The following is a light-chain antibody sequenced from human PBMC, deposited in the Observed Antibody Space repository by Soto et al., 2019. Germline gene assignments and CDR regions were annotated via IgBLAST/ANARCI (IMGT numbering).Light chain of an antibody. J-gene: IGKJ3*01. CDR2: GAS. V-gene: IGKV3-20*01. Sequence: EIVLTQSPGTLSLSPGERATLSCRASQSVSSSYLAWYQQKPGQAPRLLIYGASSRATGIPDRFSGSGSGPDFTLTISSLEPEDFAVYYCQQYGSSPPFTFGPGTKVDIK. CDR1: QSVSSSY. CDR3: QQYGSSPPFT.